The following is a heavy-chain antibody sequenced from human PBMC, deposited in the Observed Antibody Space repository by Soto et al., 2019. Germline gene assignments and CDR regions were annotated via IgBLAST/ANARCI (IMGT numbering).Heavy chain of an antibody. CDR2: IIPIFGTA. J-gene: IGHJ4*02. CDR3: ARGVVPAAIAYDFWSGKYYFDY. V-gene: IGHV1-69*13. Sequence: KGSGDSVKVSCKASGGTFRSYAISWVRQAPGQGLEWMGGIIPIFGTANYAQKFQGRVTITADESTSTAYMELSSLRSEDTAVYYCARGVVPAAIAYDFWSGKYYFDYWGQGTLVTVSS. CDR1: GGTFRSYA. D-gene: IGHD2-2*02.